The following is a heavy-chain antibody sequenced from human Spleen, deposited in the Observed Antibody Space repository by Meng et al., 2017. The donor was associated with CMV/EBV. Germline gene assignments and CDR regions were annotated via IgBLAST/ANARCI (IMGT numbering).Heavy chain of an antibody. Sequence: GGSLRLSCAASGFTFSTYGMHWVRQAPGKGLEWVAFIRYDGSNKYYADSVKGRFTISRDNSKNTLYLQMNSLRAEDTAVYYCAKHRGSCSSTSCYPPEYYFDYWGQGTLVTVSS. V-gene: IGHV3-30*02. D-gene: IGHD2-2*01. CDR2: IRYDGSNK. J-gene: IGHJ4*02. CDR1: GFTFSTYG. CDR3: AKHRGSCSSTSCYPPEYYFDY.